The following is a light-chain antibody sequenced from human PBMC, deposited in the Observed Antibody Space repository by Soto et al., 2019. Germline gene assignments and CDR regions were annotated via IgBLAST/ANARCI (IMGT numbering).Light chain of an antibody. CDR3: QQANSFLS. CDR2: GAS. CDR1: QGISRW. V-gene: IGKV1-12*02. J-gene: IGKJ4*01. Sequence: DIQMTQSPSSVSASVGDRVTITCRASQGISRWLAWYQQKPGKAPKLLIYGASNLQSGVPSRFSGSASGTDFTLTITTLQPEDFATYYCQQANSFLSFGGGTKLEIK.